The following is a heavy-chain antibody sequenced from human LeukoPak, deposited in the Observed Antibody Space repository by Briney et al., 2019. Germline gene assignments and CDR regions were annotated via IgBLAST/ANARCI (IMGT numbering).Heavy chain of an antibody. CDR2: IYPGDSDT. D-gene: IGHD3-22*01. CDR1: GYSFTSYW. Sequence: GESLKISCKGSGYSFTSYWIGWVRQMPGKGLEWMGIIYPGDSDTRYSPSFQGQVTISADKSISTAYLQWSSLKASDTAMYYCAGPYDSSGSPVEDYFDYWGQGTLVTVSS. V-gene: IGHV5-51*01. J-gene: IGHJ4*02. CDR3: AGPYDSSGSPVEDYFDY.